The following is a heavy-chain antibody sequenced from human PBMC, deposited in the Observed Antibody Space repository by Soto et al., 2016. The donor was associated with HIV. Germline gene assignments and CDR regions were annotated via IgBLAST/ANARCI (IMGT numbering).Heavy chain of an antibody. J-gene: IGHJ4*02. V-gene: IGHV3-20*04. CDR2: IYWNSAAT. D-gene: IGHD3-10*01. Sequence: EVQLVESGGGVVRPGGSLRLSCAASGFTFEDYGMTWVRQSPGKGLEWVSGIYWNSAATAYLDSVKGRFTISRDNAKNSLYLQMNSLRVEDTAYCFCARQSQYYYGSGSYSDYWGQGTRVIVSS. CDR1: GFTFEDYG. CDR3: ARQSQYYYGSGSYSDY.